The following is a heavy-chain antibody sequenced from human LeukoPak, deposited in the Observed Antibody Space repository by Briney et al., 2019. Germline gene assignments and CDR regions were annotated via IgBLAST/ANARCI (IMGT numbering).Heavy chain of an antibody. CDR3: AGGVYRRDRFDAFDI. CDR2: ISAYNGNT. V-gene: IGHV1-18*01. CDR1: GYTFTSYG. Sequence: GASVKVSCKASGYTFTSYGISWVRQAPGQGLEWMGWISAYNGNTNYAQKLQGRVTMTTDTSTSTAYMELRSLRSEDTAVYYCAGGVYRRDRFDAFDIWGQGTMVTVSS. D-gene: IGHD3-16*02. J-gene: IGHJ3*02.